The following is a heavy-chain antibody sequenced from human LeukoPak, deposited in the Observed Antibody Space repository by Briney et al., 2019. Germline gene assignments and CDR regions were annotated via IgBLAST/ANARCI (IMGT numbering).Heavy chain of an antibody. J-gene: IGHJ4*02. Sequence: GGSLRLSCAASGFTFSDYYMSWIRQAPGKGLEWVSYISSSGSTIYYADSVKGRFTISRDNAKNSLYLQMNSLRAEDTAVYYCARRRTYYYDSSGYYGYWGQGTLVTVSS. CDR2: ISSSGSTI. V-gene: IGHV3-11*01. D-gene: IGHD3-22*01. CDR1: GFTFSDYY. CDR3: ARRRTYYYDSSGYYGY.